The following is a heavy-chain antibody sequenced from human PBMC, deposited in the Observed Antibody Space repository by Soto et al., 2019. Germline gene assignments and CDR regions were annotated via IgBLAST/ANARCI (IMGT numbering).Heavy chain of an antibody. D-gene: IGHD3-3*01. V-gene: IGHV3-43D*04. CDR3: AKDGPYYDFWSGYYNFGAFDI. CDR2: ISWDGGST. Sequence: EVQLLESGGGLVQPGGSLRLSCAASGFTFDDYAMHWVRQAPGKGLEWVSLISWDGGSTYYADSVKGRFTISRDNSKNSLYLQMNSLRAEDTALYYCAKDGPYYDFWSGYYNFGAFDIWGQGTMVTVSS. J-gene: IGHJ3*02. CDR1: GFTFDDYA.